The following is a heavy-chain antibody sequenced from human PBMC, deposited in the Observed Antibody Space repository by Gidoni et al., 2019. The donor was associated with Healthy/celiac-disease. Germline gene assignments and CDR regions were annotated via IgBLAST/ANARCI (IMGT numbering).Heavy chain of an antibody. D-gene: IGHD1-7*01. CDR1: GFPFTSSA. CDR3: AASPGTTGSYFDY. CDR2: IVVGSGNT. V-gene: IGHV1-58*02. Sequence: QMQLVPSGPEVKKPGTSVKFSCKASGFPFTSSAMQWVRQARGQRLEWIGWIVVGSGNTNYAQKFQERVTITRDMSTSTAYMELSSLRSEDTAVYYCAASPGTTGSYFDYWGQGTLVTVSS. J-gene: IGHJ4*02.